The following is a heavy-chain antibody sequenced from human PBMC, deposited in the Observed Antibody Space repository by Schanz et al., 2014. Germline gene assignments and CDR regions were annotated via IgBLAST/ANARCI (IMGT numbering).Heavy chain of an antibody. D-gene: IGHD6-13*01. V-gene: IGHV3-30*02. CDR3: AKEGVTAAGTLY. CDR2: IRYDGSNK. CDR1: GFTFSTYG. Sequence: VQLLESGGGLVQPGGSLRLSCAASGFTFSTYGMHWVRQAPGKGLEWVAFIRYDGSNKYYADSVRGRFTISRDNSKNTLYLQMNSLGAEDTAVYYCAKEGVTAAGTLYWGQGTLVTVSS. J-gene: IGHJ4*02.